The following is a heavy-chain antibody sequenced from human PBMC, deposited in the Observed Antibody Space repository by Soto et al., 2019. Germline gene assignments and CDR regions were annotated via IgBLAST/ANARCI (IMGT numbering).Heavy chain of an antibody. D-gene: IGHD4-17*01. CDR1: GYTFTGYS. Sequence: QVPLVQSGAEVKKPGASVKVSCKASGYTFTGYSVGWVRQAPGQGLEWMGWISAYSGDTYYTQRFQDRLTMTTDASTSTAYMALRSLRSDDTAVYYCARPSGSYGDYAWSLKYWGQGTLVTVSS. CDR2: ISAYSGDT. J-gene: IGHJ4*02. V-gene: IGHV1-18*01. CDR3: ARPSGSYGDYAWSLKY.